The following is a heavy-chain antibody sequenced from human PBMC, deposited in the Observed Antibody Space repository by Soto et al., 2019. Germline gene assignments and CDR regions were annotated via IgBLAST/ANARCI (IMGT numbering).Heavy chain of an antibody. J-gene: IGHJ6*02. V-gene: IGHV3-30-3*01. Sequence: GGSLRLSCAASGFTFSSYAMHWVRQAPDKGLEWVAVISYDGSNKYYADSVKGRFTISRDNSKNTLYLQMNSLRAEDTAVYYCARVGEGYCSSTSCPIAYYDILTGYRPHYYYGMDVWGQGTTVTVSS. D-gene: IGHD3-9*01. CDR1: GFTFSSYA. CDR2: ISYDGSNK. CDR3: ARVGEGYCSSTSCPIAYYDILTGYRPHYYYGMDV.